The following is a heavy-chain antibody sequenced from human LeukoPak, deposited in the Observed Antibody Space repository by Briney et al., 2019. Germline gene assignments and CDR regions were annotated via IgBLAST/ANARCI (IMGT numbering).Heavy chain of an antibody. D-gene: IGHD2-21*02. CDR3: ARDNVVATAIPFDY. Sequence: SETLSLTCTVSGGSISSYYWSWIRQPAGKGLEWIGRIYTSGSTNHNPSLKSRVTMSVDTSKNQFSLKLSSVTAADTAVYYCARDNVVATAIPFDYWGQGTLVTVSS. CDR2: IYTSGST. J-gene: IGHJ4*02. V-gene: IGHV4-4*07. CDR1: GGSISSYY.